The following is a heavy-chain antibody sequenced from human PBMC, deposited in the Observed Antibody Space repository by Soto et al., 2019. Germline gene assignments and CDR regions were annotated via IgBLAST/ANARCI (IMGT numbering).Heavy chain of an antibody. D-gene: IGHD4-17*01. J-gene: IGHJ5*02. CDR2: ISRTGDDV. CDR3: ATDSLYSTTWYDYFDL. Sequence: EGQLVESGGGLVKPGGSLRLSCAASGFIFTNYGMHWVRQAPGKGLEWVASISRTGDDVLYADLVKGRFSISRDNAKNSLSLQMSSLRVEDTSVYYCATDSLYSTTWYDYFDLWGQGTLVTVSS. V-gene: IGHV3-21*06. CDR1: GFIFTNYG.